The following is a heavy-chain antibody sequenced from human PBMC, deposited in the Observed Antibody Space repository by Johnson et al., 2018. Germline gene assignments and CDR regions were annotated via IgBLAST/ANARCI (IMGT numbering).Heavy chain of an antibody. J-gene: IGHJ3*02. CDR1: GFSFSNYG. Sequence: QVQLQESGGGLVQPGGSLRLSCAASGFSFSNYGMHWVRQAPGKGLEWVAVISYDVSKKYYADSVKGRFTISRDNSKNTLYLQMNSLRNQETAVYYCAKYHDGNSGAFDIWGQGTMVTVSS. V-gene: IGHV3-30*18. D-gene: IGHD4-23*01. CDR3: AKYHDGNSGAFDI. CDR2: ISYDVSKK.